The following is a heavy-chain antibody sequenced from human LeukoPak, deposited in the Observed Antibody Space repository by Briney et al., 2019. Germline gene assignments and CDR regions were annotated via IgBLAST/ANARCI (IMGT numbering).Heavy chain of an antibody. CDR3: ARGLAAAGRYYFDY. Sequence: SETLSLTCTVSGGSISSYYWSWIRQPPGKGLEWIGYIYYSGSTNYSPSLKSRVTISVDTSKNQFSLKLSSVTAADTAVYYCARGLAAAGRYYFDYWGQGTLVTVSS. V-gene: IGHV4-59*01. J-gene: IGHJ4*02. CDR2: IYYSGST. D-gene: IGHD6-13*01. CDR1: GGSISSYY.